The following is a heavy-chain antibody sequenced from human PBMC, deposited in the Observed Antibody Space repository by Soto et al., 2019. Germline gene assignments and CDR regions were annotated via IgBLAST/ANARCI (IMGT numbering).Heavy chain of an antibody. J-gene: IGHJ6*02. Sequence: GASVKVSCKASGYTFTSYYMHWVRQAPGQGLEWMGIINPSVGSTSYAQKFQGRVTMTRDTSTSTVYMELSSLRSEDTAVYYCARTKLGYCSSTSCYKARLSTPDYYGMDVWGQGTTVTVSS. D-gene: IGHD2-2*02. CDR1: GYTFTSYY. CDR2: INPSVGST. CDR3: ARTKLGYCSSTSCYKARLSTPDYYGMDV. V-gene: IGHV1-46*01.